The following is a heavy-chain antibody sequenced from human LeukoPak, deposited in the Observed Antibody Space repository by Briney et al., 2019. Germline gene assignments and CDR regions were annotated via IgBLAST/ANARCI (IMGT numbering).Heavy chain of an antibody. CDR2: IIPILGIA. D-gene: IGHD3-10*01. CDR3: AERGRGSGSARYYYYGMDV. Sequence: GASVKVSCKASGGTFSSYAISWVRQAPGQGLEWMGRIIPILGIANYAQKFQGRVTITADKSTSTAYMELSSLRSEDTAVYYCAERGRGSGSARYYYYGMDVWGQGTTVTVSS. V-gene: IGHV1-69*04. J-gene: IGHJ6*02. CDR1: GGTFSSYA.